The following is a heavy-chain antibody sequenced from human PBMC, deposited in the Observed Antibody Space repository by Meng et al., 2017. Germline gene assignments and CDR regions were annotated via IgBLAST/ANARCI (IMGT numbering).Heavy chain of an antibody. J-gene: IGHJ5*02. V-gene: IGHV1-18*01. CDR1: GYTFTSYG. CDR3: ARGIGSAIYCSGGRCPNWFDP. CDR2: ISAYNGNT. Sequence: ASVKVSCKASGYTFTSYGISWVRQDPGQGLEWMGWISAYNGNTNYAQKLQGRVTMTTDTYTSTAYMELRSLRSDDTAVYYCARGIGSAIYCSGGRCPNWFDPWGQGTLVTVSS. D-gene: IGHD2-15*01.